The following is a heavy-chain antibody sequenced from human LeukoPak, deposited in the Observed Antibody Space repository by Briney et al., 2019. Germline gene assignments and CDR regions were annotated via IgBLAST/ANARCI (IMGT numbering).Heavy chain of an antibody. CDR2: IYTIPTYI. J-gene: IGHJ5*01. V-gene: IGHV3-21*01. Sequence: GGSLRLSCAASGFIFSTYTMNSVRQAPGKGLEWVASIYTIPTYIHYADAVKGRFIISRDVASNSLYLDMNSLRAEDTAIYYCTRDPDKAAAEVRFDSWGHGTLVTVSS. CDR3: TRDPDKAAAEVRFDS. D-gene: IGHD6-13*01. CDR1: GFIFSTYT.